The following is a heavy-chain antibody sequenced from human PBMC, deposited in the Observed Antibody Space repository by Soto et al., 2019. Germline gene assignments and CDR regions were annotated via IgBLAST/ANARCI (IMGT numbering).Heavy chain of an antibody. CDR3: ARGHEDYGDYHSRGQSPDY. CDR1: GGSFSGYY. V-gene: IGHV4-34*01. J-gene: IGHJ4*02. D-gene: IGHD4-17*01. CDR2: INHSGST. Sequence: SETLSLTCAVYGGSFSGYYWSWIRQPPGKGLEWIGEINHSGSTNYNPSLKSRVTISVDTSKNQFSLKLSSVTAADTAVYYCARGHEDYGDYHSRGQSPDYWGQGTLVTVSS.